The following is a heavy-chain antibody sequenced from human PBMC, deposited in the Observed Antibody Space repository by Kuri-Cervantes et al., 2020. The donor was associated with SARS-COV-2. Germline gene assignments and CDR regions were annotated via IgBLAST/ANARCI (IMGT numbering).Heavy chain of an antibody. CDR1: GFTFSSYW. J-gene: IGHJ4*02. V-gene: IGHV3-74*01. D-gene: IGHD2-8*02. CDR3: ARFETGVSTTGTEN. Sequence: GGSLRLSCAASGFTFSSYWMHWVRQAPGKGLVWVSRINSDGSSTSYADSVKGRFTISRDNAKNSLFLQMNSLRADDTAIYYCARFETGVSTTGTENWGQGTLVTVSS. CDR2: INSDGSST.